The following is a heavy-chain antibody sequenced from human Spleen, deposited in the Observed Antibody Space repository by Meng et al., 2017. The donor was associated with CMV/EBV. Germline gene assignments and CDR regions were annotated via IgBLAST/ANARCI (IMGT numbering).Heavy chain of an antibody. CDR2: INHSGST. CDR3: ARVADWNTYLGWFDP. D-gene: IGHD1/OR15-1a*01. J-gene: IGHJ5*02. V-gene: IGHV4-34*01. CDR1: GGSLSDYY. Sequence: VYGGSLSDYYWSWLRQPPGKGLEWIGEINHSGSTNYNPSLKSRITISVDTSNNQFSLKLNSVTAADTAVYYCARVADWNTYLGWFDPWGQGTLVTVSS.